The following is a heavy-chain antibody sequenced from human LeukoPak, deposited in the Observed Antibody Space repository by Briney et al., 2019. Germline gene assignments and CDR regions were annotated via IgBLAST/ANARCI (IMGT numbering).Heavy chain of an antibody. J-gene: IGHJ4*02. V-gene: IGHV3-23*01. CDR1: GFTFSTYV. CDR3: ARIERCDY. Sequence: PGGSLRLSCVTSGFTFSTYVMSWVRKFPGKGLEWLSSIGTSGATTTYADSAKGRFTISRDNSENTLYLQMNSLRVEDTAEYYCARIERCDYWGQGTLVTVSS. CDR2: IGTSGATT.